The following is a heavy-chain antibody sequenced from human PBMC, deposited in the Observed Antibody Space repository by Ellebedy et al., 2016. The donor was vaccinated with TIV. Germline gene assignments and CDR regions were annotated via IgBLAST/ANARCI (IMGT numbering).Heavy chain of an antibody. CDR3: ARQGSGYDSVNHYYYGMDV. CDR2: IYYSGST. D-gene: IGHD5-12*01. CDR1: GGSISSGDYF. Sequence: SETLSLXXTVSGGSISSGDYFWSWIRQPPGNGLEWIGYIYYSGSTYYNPSLKSRVTISLDTSKNQFSLKLSSVTAADTAVYYCARQGSGYDSVNHYYYGMDVWGQGTTVTVSS. J-gene: IGHJ6*02. V-gene: IGHV4-30-4*01.